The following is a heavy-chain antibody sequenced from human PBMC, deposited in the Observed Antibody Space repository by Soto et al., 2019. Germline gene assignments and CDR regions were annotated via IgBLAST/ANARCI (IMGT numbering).Heavy chain of an antibody. V-gene: IGHV4-30-2*01. CDR3: ARTSYDLLNGRLDTFDM. CDR1: GGSISSGGYS. J-gene: IGHJ3*02. CDR2: IYASGST. Sequence: SETLSLTCAVSGGSISSGGYSWSWIRQPPGRGLEWIGYIYASGSTYYNPSLSSRVTISIDRSKNQFSLMLASVTAADTAVYYCARTSYDLLNGRLDTFDMWGQGTMVTVSS. D-gene: IGHD3-9*01.